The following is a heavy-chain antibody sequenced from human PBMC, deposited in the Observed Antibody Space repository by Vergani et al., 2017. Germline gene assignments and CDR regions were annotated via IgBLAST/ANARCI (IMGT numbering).Heavy chain of an antibody. CDR1: GFTFSNSA. D-gene: IGHD2-2*01. CDR2: ISGHGDRT. V-gene: IGHV3-23*01. J-gene: IGHJ4*02. Sequence: EVHLLESGGGQVEAGGSLRLSCVASGFTFSNSAMSWVRQTSGKGLEWVSAISGHGDRTYYADSVKGRFTISRENSKNTVYLQRNSLKAEDRATYYCAKSGRRGSSTSCYFSPADYWGKGTLVIVSS. CDR3: AKSGRRGSSTSCYFSPADY.